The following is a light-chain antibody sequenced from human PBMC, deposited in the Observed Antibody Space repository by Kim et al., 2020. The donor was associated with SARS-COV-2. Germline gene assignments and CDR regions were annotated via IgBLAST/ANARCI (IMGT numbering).Light chain of an antibody. Sequence: QSVLTQPPSASGTPGQRVSISCSGSSSNIGSNTINWYHQVPGTAPKLLIFNNDQQPSGVPDRFSGSKSGTSASLAISGLQSEDEADYYCAAWDDSLNGLVFGGGTQLTVL. CDR2: NND. CDR3: AAWDDSLNGLV. CDR1: SSNIGSNT. V-gene: IGLV1-44*01. J-gene: IGLJ3*02.